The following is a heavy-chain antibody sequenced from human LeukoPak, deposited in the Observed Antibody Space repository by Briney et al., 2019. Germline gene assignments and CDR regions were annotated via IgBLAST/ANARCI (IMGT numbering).Heavy chain of an antibody. CDR2: IYTSGST. CDR3: ARTNSSGWWNYFDY. CDR1: GGSISSYY. D-gene: IGHD6-19*01. Sequence: SETLSLTCTVSGGSISSYYWSWIRQPAGEGLEWIGRIYTSGSTNYNPSLKSRVTMSVDTSKNQFSLKLSSVTAADTAVYYCARTNSSGWWNYFDYWGQGTLVTVSS. J-gene: IGHJ4*02. V-gene: IGHV4-4*07.